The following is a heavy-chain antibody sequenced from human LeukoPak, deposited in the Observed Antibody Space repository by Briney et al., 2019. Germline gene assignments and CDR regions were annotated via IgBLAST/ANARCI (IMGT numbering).Heavy chain of an antibody. J-gene: IGHJ4*02. CDR2: ISYDGSNK. CDR3: AREVGSSFDY. CDR1: GFTFSSYA. Sequence: GRSLRLSCAASGFTFSSYAMHWVRQAPGKGLEWVAVISYDGSNKYYADSVKGRFTISRDNSKNTLYLQMNSLRAEDTAVYYCAREVGSSFDYWGQGTLVTVSS. D-gene: IGHD6-13*01. V-gene: IGHV3-30-3*01.